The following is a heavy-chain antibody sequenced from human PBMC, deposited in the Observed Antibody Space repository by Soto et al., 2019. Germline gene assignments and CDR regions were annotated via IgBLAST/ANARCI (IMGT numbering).Heavy chain of an antibody. J-gene: IGHJ4*02. D-gene: IGHD3-22*01. V-gene: IGHV3-64D*08. CDR1: GFTFSMHS. CDR3: VKEANPFINTLVVLIFDY. CDR2: ISRDERST. Sequence: GGSLRLSCSASGFTFSMHSMHWVRQTPGKALEYVSAISRDERSTFYADSVKGRFTISRGNSKNTLYLRMNSLRSDDTAVYYCVKEANPFINTLVVLIFDYWGQGT.